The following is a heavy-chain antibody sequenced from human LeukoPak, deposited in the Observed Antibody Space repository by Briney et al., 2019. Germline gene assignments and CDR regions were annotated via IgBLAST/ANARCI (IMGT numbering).Heavy chain of an antibody. Sequence: SGTLSLTRTVSGGSISSYYWSWIRQPPGKGLEWIGYIYYSGSTNYNPSLKSRVTMSVDTSKNQFSLKLSSVTAADTAVYYCARALTVTTPSRAYYFDYWGQGALVTVSS. CDR3: ARALTVTTPSRAYYFDY. CDR1: GGSISSYY. D-gene: IGHD4-11*01. CDR2: IYYSGST. V-gene: IGHV4-59*12. J-gene: IGHJ4*02.